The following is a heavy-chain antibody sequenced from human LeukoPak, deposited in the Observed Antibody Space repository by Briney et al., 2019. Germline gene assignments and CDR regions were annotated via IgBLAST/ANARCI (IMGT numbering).Heavy chain of an antibody. CDR3: ATSDWNYRNPYDY. CDR1: GYTFTSYD. D-gene: IGHD1-7*01. J-gene: IGHJ4*02. V-gene: IGHV1-8*01. Sequence: ASVKVSCKASGYTFTSYDINWVRQATGQGLEWMGWMNPNSGNTGYAQKFQGRVTMTRNTSISTAYMELSSLRSEDTAVYYCATSDWNYRNPYDYWGQGTLVTVSS. CDR2: MNPNSGNT.